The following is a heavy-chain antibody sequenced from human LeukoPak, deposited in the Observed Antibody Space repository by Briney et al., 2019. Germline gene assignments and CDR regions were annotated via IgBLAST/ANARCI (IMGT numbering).Heavy chain of an antibody. Sequence: ASVKVSCKASGYAFTSYGISWVRQAPGQGLEWMGWISAYNGNTNYAQKLQGRVTMTTDTSTSTAYMELRSLRSDDTAVYYCARRTIFSYYYGMDVWGQGTTVTVSS. CDR3: ARRTIFSYYYGMDV. J-gene: IGHJ6*02. D-gene: IGHD3-3*01. CDR2: ISAYNGNT. V-gene: IGHV1-18*01. CDR1: GYAFTSYG.